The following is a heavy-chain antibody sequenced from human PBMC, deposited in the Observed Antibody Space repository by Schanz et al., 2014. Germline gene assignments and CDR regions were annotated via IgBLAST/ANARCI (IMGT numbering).Heavy chain of an antibody. CDR1: GFTFSDHY. Sequence: VQLLESGGGLVQPGGSLRLSCAASGFTFSDHYMDWVRQAPGKGLEWVAVISYDGSNKYYADSVKGRFTMSRDNSKNTLYLQMNSLRAEDTAVYYCARANYRRKINFDYWGRGTLVTVSS. J-gene: IGHJ4*02. D-gene: IGHD3-10*01. CDR3: ARANYRRKINFDY. V-gene: IGHV3-30-3*01. CDR2: ISYDGSNK.